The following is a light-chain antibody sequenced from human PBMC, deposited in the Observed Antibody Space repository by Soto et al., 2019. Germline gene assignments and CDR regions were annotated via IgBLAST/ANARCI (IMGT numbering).Light chain of an antibody. CDR2: EVT. V-gene: IGLV2-23*02. CDR1: SDIGNYNL. CDR3: ASYAGSRPYV. J-gene: IGLJ1*01. Sequence: QSAVTQPASVSGSPGQSVTISCSGSDIGNYNLVSWYQHLPGRAPKLLIFEVTMRPSGISDRFSGSKSASTASLTISGLQAEDEGDYYCASYAGSRPYVFGSGTKVTVL.